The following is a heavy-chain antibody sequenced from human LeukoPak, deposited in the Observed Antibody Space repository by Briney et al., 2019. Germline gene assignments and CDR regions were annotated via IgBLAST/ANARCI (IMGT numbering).Heavy chain of an antibody. CDR2: IKSKTDGGTT. CDR1: GFTFSNAW. CDR3: TTEERVSSGYCSGGSCYIDY. D-gene: IGHD2-15*01. Sequence: KPGGSLRLSCAASGFTFSNAWMNWVRQAPGKGLEWVGRIKSKTDGGTTDYAAPVKGRSTISRDDSKNTLYLQMNSLKTEDTAVYYCTTEERVSSGYCSGGSCYIDYWGQGTLVTVSS. J-gene: IGHJ4*02. V-gene: IGHV3-15*01.